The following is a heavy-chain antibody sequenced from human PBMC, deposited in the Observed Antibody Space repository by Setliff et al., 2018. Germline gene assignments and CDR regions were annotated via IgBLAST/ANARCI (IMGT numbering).Heavy chain of an antibody. D-gene: IGHD5-12*01. CDR2: IYYSGST. Sequence: SETLSLTCTVSGGSISSHYWSWIRQPPGKGLGWIGYIYYSGSTNYNPSLKSRVTISVDTSKDQFSLKLSSVTVADTAVYYCARGERRWLRFSLDYWGQGTLVTVSS. V-gene: IGHV4-59*11. J-gene: IGHJ4*02. CDR1: GGSISSHY. CDR3: ARGERRWLRFSLDY.